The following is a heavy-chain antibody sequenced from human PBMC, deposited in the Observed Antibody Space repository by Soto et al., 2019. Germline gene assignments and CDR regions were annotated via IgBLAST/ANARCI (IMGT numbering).Heavy chain of an antibody. CDR1: GGTCISYA. CDR3: AKYPFYDILTGYHDY. V-gene: IGHV3-23*01. J-gene: IGHJ4*02. CDR2: ISGSGGST. D-gene: IGHD3-9*01. Sequence: GGSLRHSCAASGGTCISYAMSWVRQATGKGLEWVSAISGSGGSTYYADSVKGRFTISRDNSKNTLYLQMNSLRAEDTAVYYCAKYPFYDILTGYHDYWGQGTLVTVSS.